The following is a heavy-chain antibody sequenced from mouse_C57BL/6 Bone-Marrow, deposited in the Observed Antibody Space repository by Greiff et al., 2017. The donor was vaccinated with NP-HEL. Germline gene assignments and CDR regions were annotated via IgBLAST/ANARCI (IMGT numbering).Heavy chain of an antibody. CDR1: GFTFSDYG. D-gene: IGHD4-1*01. J-gene: IGHJ4*01. Sequence: VESGGGLVKPGGSLKLSCAASGFTFSDYGMHWVRQAPEKGLEWVAYISSGSSTIYYADTVKGRFTISRDNAKTTLFLQMTSLRSEDTAMYYCAREGNWALYYYAMDYWGQGTSVTVSS. V-gene: IGHV5-17*01. CDR3: AREGNWALYYYAMDY. CDR2: ISSGSSTI.